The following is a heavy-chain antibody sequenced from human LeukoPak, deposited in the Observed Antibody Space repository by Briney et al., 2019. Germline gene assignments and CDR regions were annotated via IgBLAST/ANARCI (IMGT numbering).Heavy chain of an antibody. Sequence: SVKVSCKASGGTFSSYAISWMRQAPGQGLEWMGGIIPIFGTANYAQKFQGRVTITADKSTSTAYMELSSLRSEDTAVYYCARVSAPGGTRLFDYWGQGTLVTVSS. J-gene: IGHJ4*02. V-gene: IGHV1-69*06. D-gene: IGHD2-15*01. CDR3: ARVSAPGGTRLFDY. CDR1: GGTFSSYA. CDR2: IIPIFGTA.